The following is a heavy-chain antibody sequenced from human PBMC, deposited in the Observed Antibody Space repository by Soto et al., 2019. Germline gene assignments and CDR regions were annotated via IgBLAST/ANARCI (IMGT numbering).Heavy chain of an antibody. V-gene: IGHV1-46*01. Sequence: ASVKVSCKASGDTFTDYYIHWVRQAPGQGLEWMGTVNPSGGHTTYAQHFLGRVTMTRDTSTSTRYRELTSLTSDDTAIYYCATFWSGYPYFDYWGQGTLVTVSS. CDR1: GDTFTDYY. CDR2: VNPSGGHT. J-gene: IGHJ4*02. CDR3: ATFWSGYPYFDY. D-gene: IGHD3-3*01.